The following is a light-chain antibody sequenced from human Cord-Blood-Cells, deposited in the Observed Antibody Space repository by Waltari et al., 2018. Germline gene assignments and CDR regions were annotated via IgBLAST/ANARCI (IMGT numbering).Light chain of an antibody. CDR2: GAS. V-gene: IGKV3-20*01. CDR3: QQYGSSPPLT. CDR1: QSVSSSY. J-gene: IGKJ4*01. Sequence: EIVLTQSPATLSLSPGERATLSCRARQSVSSSYLAWYQQKPGQAPRLLIYGASSRATCIPDRFSGSGSGTDFTLTISRLEPEDFAVYYCQQYGSSPPLTFGGGTKVEIK.